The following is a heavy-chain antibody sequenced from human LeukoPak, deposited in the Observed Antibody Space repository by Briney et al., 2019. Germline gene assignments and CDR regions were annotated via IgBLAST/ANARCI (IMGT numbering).Heavy chain of an antibody. CDR3: ARDSSSWYYNWFDP. CDR1: GGSISSHY. D-gene: IGHD6-13*01. J-gene: IGHJ5*02. Sequence: PSETLSLTCTVSGGSISSHYWSWIRQPPGKGLEWIGYIYYSGSTNYNPSLKSRVTISVDTSKNQFSLKLSSVTAADTAVYYCARDSSSWYYNWFDPWGQGTLVTVSS. CDR2: IYYSGST. V-gene: IGHV4-59*11.